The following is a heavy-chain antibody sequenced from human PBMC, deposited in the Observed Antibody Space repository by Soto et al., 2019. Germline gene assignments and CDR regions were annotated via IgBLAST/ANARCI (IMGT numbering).Heavy chain of an antibody. CDR3: ARAPPEDPSGWTGFDY. V-gene: IGHV3-11*06. J-gene: IGHJ4*02. CDR2: ISSSSSYT. Sequence: QVQLVESGGGLVKPGGSLRLSCAASGFTFSDYYMSWIRQAPGKGLEWVSYISSSSSYTNYADSVKGRFTIFRDNAKNSLYLQMNSLRAEDTAVYYCARAPPEDPSGWTGFDYWGQGTLVTVSS. CDR1: GFTFSDYY. D-gene: IGHD6-19*01.